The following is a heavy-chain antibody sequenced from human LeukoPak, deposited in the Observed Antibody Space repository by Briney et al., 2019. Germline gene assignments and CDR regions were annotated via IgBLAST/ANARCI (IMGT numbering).Heavy chain of an antibody. CDR3: ARGRGGSYGGNSGHFDY. CDR1: GFTFSSCS. D-gene: IGHD4-23*01. CDR2: IWYDGSNK. Sequence: PGGSLRLSCAASGFTFSSCSMHWVRQAPGKGLEWVAVIWYDGSNKYYADSVKGRFTISRDNSENTLYLQMNSLRAEDTAVYYCARGRGGSYGGNSGHFDYWGQGTLVTFSS. V-gene: IGHV3-33*08. J-gene: IGHJ4*02.